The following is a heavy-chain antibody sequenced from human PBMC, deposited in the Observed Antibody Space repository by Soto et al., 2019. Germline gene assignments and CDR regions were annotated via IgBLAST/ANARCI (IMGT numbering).Heavy chain of an antibody. CDR2: IILRSGTT. Sequence: SVKVSCKASGGTCSSYATSWVRQAPGQGLEWMGGIILRSGTTNYAQKFQGRVTITADESTNTAYMELSSLRSEDTAIYYCASNEYSNSRPFDYWGQGTLVTVSS. D-gene: IGHD6-6*01. CDR1: GGTCSSYA. V-gene: IGHV1-69*13. CDR3: ASNEYSNSRPFDY. J-gene: IGHJ4*02.